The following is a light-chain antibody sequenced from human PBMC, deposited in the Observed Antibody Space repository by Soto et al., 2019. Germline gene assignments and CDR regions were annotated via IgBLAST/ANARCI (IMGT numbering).Light chain of an antibody. J-gene: IGKJ4*01. CDR1: ESVSSY. CDR2: DAS. V-gene: IGKV3-11*01. Sequence: EIVFTQSPATLSLSPGERATLSCRASESVSSYLALYQQKPGQAPRLLIYDASNRATGIPARFSGSGSGTDFTLTISSLEPEDFAVYYCQQRSNWPPGITFGGGTKVDIK. CDR3: QQRSNWPPGIT.